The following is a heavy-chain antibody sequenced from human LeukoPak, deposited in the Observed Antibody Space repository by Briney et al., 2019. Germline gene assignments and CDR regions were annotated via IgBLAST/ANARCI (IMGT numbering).Heavy chain of an antibody. CDR3: ARELRAAVAGIDY. J-gene: IGHJ4*02. CDR2: INPNSGGT. CDR1: GYTFTRYY. Sequence: GASVKVSCKASGYTFTRYYMHWVRQAPGQGLEWMGWINPNSGGTNYAQKFQGRVTMTRDTSISTAYMELSRLRSDDTAVYYCARELRAAVAGIDYWGKGTLVTVSS. D-gene: IGHD6-19*01. V-gene: IGHV1-2*02.